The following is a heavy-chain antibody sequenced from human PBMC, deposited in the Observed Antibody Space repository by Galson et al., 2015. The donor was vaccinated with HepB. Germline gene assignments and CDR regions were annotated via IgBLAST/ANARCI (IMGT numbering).Heavy chain of an antibody. Sequence: SLRLSCAASGFTFSSYAMSWVRQAPGKGLEWVSAISGSGGSTYYADSVKGRFTTSRDNSKNTLYLQMNSLRAEDTAVYYCAKGGNRKLLWFGELLVWFDPWGQGTLVTVSS. CDR1: GFTFSSYA. V-gene: IGHV3-23*01. J-gene: IGHJ5*02. CDR2: ISGSGGST. D-gene: IGHD3-10*01. CDR3: AKGGNRKLLWFGELLVWFDP.